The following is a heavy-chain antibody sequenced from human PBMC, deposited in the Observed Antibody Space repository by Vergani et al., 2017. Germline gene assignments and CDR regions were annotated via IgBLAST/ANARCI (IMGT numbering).Heavy chain of an antibody. CDR3: TTGLPGSSWSTY. V-gene: IGHV3-73*01. D-gene: IGHD6-13*01. Sequence: EVQLVESGGGLVQPGGSLKLSCAASGFTFSGPAMHWVRQASGKGLEWVGLIRSKATSYATAYAASVTGRFTISRDESKNTAYLQLTGLKTEDTAVYYCTTGLPGSSWSTYWCQGTLVTVSS. J-gene: IGHJ4*01. CDR1: GFTFSGPA. CDR2: IRSKATSYAT.